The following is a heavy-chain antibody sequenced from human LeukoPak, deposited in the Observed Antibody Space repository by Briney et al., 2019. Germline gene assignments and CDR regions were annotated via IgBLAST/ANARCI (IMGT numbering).Heavy chain of an antibody. D-gene: IGHD6-6*01. V-gene: IGHV1-2*02. J-gene: IGHJ6*03. CDR1: GYTFTGYY. Sequence: GASVKVSCKASGYTFTGYYMHWVRQAPGQGLEWMGWINPNSGGTNYAQKFQGRVTMTRDTSISTAYMELSRLRSDDTAVYYCARQYSSSSLYYYYYMDVWGKGTTVTVSS. CDR2: INPNSGGT. CDR3: ARQYSSSSLYYYYYMDV.